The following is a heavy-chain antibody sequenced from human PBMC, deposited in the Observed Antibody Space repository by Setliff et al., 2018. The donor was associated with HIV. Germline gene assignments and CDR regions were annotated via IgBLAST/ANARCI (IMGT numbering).Heavy chain of an antibody. V-gene: IGHV3-30*04. J-gene: IGHJ6*03. D-gene: IGHD3-16*01. CDR3: AKDWGSRLSYSFYYMDV. CDR2: ISYDGTYK. CDR1: GFIFDSYA. Sequence: PGGSLRLSCAASGFIFDSYAIHWVRQAPGKGLEWVALISYDGTYKYYAESVKGRFTISRDNSRNTLYLQMNSLRTEDTAVYYCAKDWGSRLSYSFYYMDVWGKGTTVTVSS.